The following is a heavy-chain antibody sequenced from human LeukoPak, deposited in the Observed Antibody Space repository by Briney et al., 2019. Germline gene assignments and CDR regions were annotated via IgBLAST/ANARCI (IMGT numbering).Heavy chain of an antibody. V-gene: IGHV3-23*01. CDR2: ISGSGGST. CDR1: GFTFSSYA. J-gene: IGHJ4*02. CDR3: ARDETPTNGYDSYDF. Sequence: GGSLRLSCAASGFTFSSYAMSWVRQAPGKGLEWVSAISGSGGSTYYADSVKGRFTISRDNSKNTLYLQMNSLRAEDTAVYYCARDETPTNGYDSYDFWGQGTLVTVST. D-gene: IGHD5-12*01.